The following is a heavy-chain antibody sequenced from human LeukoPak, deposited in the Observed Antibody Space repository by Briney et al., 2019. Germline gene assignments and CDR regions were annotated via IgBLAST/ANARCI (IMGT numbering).Heavy chain of an antibody. CDR2: IIPIFGTA. J-gene: IGHJ3*01. V-gene: IGHV1-69*05. CDR1: GGTFSSYA. CDR3: ARDLESGTYGDYFPN. Sequence: SVKVSCKASGGTFSSYAISWVRQAPGQGLEWMGRIIPIFGTANYVQKFQGRVTITTDESTSTAYMELSSLRSEDTAVYYCARDLESGTYGDYFPNWGQGTMVTVSS. D-gene: IGHD4-17*01.